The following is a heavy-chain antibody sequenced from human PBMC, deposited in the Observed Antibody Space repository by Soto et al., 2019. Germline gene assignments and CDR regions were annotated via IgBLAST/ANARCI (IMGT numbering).Heavy chain of an antibody. CDR1: GFTFSSYA. J-gene: IGHJ4*02. V-gene: IGHV3-23*01. CDR3: AKDLEEFNYPNYDFWSAQMFDN. CDR2: ISGSGGST. D-gene: IGHD3-3*01. Sequence: PGGSLRLSCAASGFTFSSYAMSWVRQAPGKGLEWVSAISGSGGSTYYADSVKGRFTISRDNSKNTLYLQMNSLRAEDTAVYYCAKDLEEFNYPNYDFWSAQMFDNWGQGTLVTVSS.